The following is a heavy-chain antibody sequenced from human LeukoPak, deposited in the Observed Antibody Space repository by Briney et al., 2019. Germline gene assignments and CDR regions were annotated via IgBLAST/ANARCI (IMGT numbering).Heavy chain of an antibody. CDR1: GGSISSGDYY. CDR2: IYYSGST. D-gene: IGHD3-10*01. J-gene: IGHJ6*02. Sequence: PSETLSLTCTVSGGSISSGDYYWSWIRQPPGKGLEWIGYIYYSGSTYYNPSLKSRVIISVDTSKNQFSLKLSSVTAADTAVYYCARAGLHGSGSYYNVYYYYGMDVWGQGNTVTVSS. CDR3: ARAGLHGSGSYYNVYYYYGMDV. V-gene: IGHV4-30-4*01.